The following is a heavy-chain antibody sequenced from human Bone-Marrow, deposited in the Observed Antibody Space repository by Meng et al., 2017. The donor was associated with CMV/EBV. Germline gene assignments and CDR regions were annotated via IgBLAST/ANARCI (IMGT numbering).Heavy chain of an antibody. J-gene: IGHJ3*02. D-gene: IGHD3-22*01. CDR3: ARDAYYYDSSGYALGGLGPTYDAFDI. V-gene: IGHV3-53*01. Sequence: GGSLRLYCAASGFTVSSNYMSWVRQAPGKGLEWVSVIYSGGSTYYADSVKGRFTISRDNAKNSLYLQMNSLRAEDTAVYYCARDAYYYDSSGYALGGLGPTYDAFDIWGQGTMVTV. CDR2: IYSGGST. CDR1: GFTVSSNY.